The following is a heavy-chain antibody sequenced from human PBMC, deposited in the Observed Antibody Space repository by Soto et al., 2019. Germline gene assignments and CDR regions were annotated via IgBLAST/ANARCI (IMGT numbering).Heavy chain of an antibody. CDR2: ISDAAGSA. V-gene: IGHV3-23*01. CDR3: ARDPSIAVAGTNWFDP. D-gene: IGHD6-19*01. J-gene: IGHJ5*02. CDR1: GFTFSSYA. Sequence: LRLSCVASGFTFSSYAMSWVRQVPGKGLEWVSTISDAAGSAYYVDSVKGRFTISRDNSKKTLYLQMNSLRAEDSAVYYCARDPSIAVAGTNWFDPWGQGTLVTVSS.